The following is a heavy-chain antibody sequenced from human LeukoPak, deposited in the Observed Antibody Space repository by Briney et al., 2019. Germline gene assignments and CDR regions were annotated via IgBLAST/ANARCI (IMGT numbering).Heavy chain of an antibody. D-gene: IGHD3-10*01. CDR3: ARVDYYASGTYLHWFDP. Sequence: SETLSLTCTVSGGSIINGGYYWSWIRQHPGQGLEWIGHIADSGSTYYTPSLKSRVTISVDLSKNHFSLRLGSVTAADTAVYFCARVDYYASGTYLHWFDPWGQGT. CDR2: IADSGST. V-gene: IGHV4-31*03. J-gene: IGHJ5*02. CDR1: GGSIINGGYY.